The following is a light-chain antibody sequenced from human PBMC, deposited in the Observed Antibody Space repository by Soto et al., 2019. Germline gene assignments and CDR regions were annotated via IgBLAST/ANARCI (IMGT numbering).Light chain of an antibody. V-gene: IGKV1-39*01. CDR3: QQSYSRPRT. CDR1: QSISSY. CDR2: TAS. J-gene: IGKJ1*01. Sequence: DIQMTQSPSSLSASVGDRVTITCRAGQSISSYLNWYQQKPGKAPNLLIYTASSLESGVPSRFSGSGSGTDFTLTISSLQPEDFATYFCQQSYSRPRTFGQGTKVDI.